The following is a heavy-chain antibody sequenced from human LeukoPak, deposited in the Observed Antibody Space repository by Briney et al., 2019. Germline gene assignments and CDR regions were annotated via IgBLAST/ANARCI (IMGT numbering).Heavy chain of an antibody. CDR1: GGSISSYY. CDR3: ARGNSDFWSGYYRNWFDP. V-gene: IGHV4-59*01. D-gene: IGHD3-3*01. Sequence: SETLSLTCTVSGGSISSYYWSWIRQPPGKGLEWIGYIYYSGSTNYNPSLKSRVTISVDTSKNQCSLKLSSVTAADTAVYYCARGNSDFWSGYYRNWFDPWGQGTLVTVSS. CDR2: IYYSGST. J-gene: IGHJ5*02.